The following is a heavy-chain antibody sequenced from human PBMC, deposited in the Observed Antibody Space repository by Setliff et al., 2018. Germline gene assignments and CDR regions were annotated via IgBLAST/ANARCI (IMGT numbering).Heavy chain of an antibody. CDR1: GFTFSSYA. J-gene: IGHJ4*02. V-gene: IGHV3-30*04. D-gene: IGHD5-12*01. CDR3: ARVGATAQVIDY. Sequence: LRLSCAASGFTFSSYAMHWVRQAPGKGLEWVAVISYDGSNKYYADSVKGRFTISRDNAKNTLYLQMNSLRAEDTAVYYCARVGATAQVIDYWGQGTLVTVSS. CDR2: ISYDGSNK.